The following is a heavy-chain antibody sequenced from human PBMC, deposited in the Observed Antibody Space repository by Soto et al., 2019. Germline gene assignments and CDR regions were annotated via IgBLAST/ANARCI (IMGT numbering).Heavy chain of an antibody. J-gene: IGHJ4*02. V-gene: IGHV5-51*01. D-gene: IGHD5-18*01. CDR3: ARPGAPTDTVVYDF. CDR1: GYRFANYW. Sequence: HGESLKISCKASGYRFANYWIGWVCQKPGKGLEWMVVIYPGDSETTYSPSFEGQVIISVDRSRGTAFLEWSSLKASDTAMYYCARPGAPTDTVVYDFWGQGTQVTVSS. CDR2: IYPGDSET.